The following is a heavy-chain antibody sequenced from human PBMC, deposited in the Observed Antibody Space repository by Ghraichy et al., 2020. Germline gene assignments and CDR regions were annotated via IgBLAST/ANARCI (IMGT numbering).Heavy chain of an antibody. CDR2: IAWNSGSI. J-gene: IGHJ3*02. D-gene: IGHD3-10*01. CDR3: AKAITMVQGVMSAFDI. CDR1: GFTFDDYA. Sequence: SLRLSCAASGFTFDDYAMHWVRQAPGKGLQWVSGIAWNSGSIGYADSVKGRFTISRDNAKNSLYLQMNSLRPEDTALYYCAKAITMVQGVMSAFDIWGQGTMVTVSS. V-gene: IGHV3-9*01.